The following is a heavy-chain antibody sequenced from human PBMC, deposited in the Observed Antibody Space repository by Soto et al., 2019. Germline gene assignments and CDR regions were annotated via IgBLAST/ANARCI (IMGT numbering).Heavy chain of an antibody. CDR2: LNPNSGDT. Sequence: QVQLVQSGAEVKKPGASVKVSCKASGYTFSSYDINWVRQATGQGLEWTGWLNPNSGDTGHAQKFQGRVTLTRNTSINTAYIELSSLTSDDTAVYYCATSGGGWYLYWGQGTLGTVAS. D-gene: IGHD6-19*01. J-gene: IGHJ4*02. CDR1: GYTFSSYD. CDR3: ATSGGGWYLY. V-gene: IGHV1-8*01.